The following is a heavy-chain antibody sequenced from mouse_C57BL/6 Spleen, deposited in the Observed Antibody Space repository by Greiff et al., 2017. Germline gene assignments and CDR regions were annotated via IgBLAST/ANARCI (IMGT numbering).Heavy chain of an antibody. CDR3: TRGGLGGFAY. V-gene: IGHV1-15*01. CDR2: IDPETGGT. J-gene: IGHJ3*01. D-gene: IGHD3-1*01. Sequence: QVQLQQSGAELVRPGASVTLSCKASGYTFTDYEMHWVKQTPVHGLEWIGAIDPETGGTAYNQKFKGKAILTADKSSSTAYMELRSLTSEGSAVYYCTRGGLGGFAYWGQGTLVTVSA. CDR1: GYTFTDYE.